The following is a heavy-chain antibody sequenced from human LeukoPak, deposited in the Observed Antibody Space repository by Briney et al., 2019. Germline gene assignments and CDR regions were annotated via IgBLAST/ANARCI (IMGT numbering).Heavy chain of an antibody. CDR1: GFTFSNYY. Sequence: PGGSLRLSCAASGFTFSNYYMSWIRQAPGKGLEWVSYISSSGSTIYYADSVKGRFTISRDNAKNSLYLQMNSLRAEDTAVYYCARTNYYDSSGYYGYGAFDIWGQGTMVTVSS. D-gene: IGHD3-22*01. V-gene: IGHV3-11*04. CDR2: ISSSGSTI. J-gene: IGHJ3*02. CDR3: ARTNYYDSSGYYGYGAFDI.